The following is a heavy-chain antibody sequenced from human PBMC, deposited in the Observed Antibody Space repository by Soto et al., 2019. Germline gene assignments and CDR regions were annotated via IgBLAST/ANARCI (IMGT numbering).Heavy chain of an antibody. J-gene: IGHJ4*02. V-gene: IGHV3-30-3*01. CDR3: SGDHYYDSSGYYLDY. CDR1: GFTFSSYA. CDR2: ISYDGSNK. D-gene: IGHD3-22*01. Sequence: GGSLRLSCAASGFTFSSYAMHWVRQAPGKGLEWVAVISYDGSNKYYADSVKGRFTISRDNSKNTLYLQMNSLRAEDTAVYYCSGDHYYDSSGYYLDYWGQGTLVTVSS.